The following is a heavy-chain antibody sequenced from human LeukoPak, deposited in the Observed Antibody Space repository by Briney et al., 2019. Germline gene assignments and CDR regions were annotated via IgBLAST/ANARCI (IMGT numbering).Heavy chain of an antibody. V-gene: IGHV4-59*01. D-gene: IGHD3-10*01. CDR2: IYYSGST. J-gene: IGHJ5*02. CDR3: ARGYGSGSYYVYDWFDP. Sequence: SETLSLTCTVSGGSISSYYWSCIRQPPGKGLEWIGYIYYSGSTNYNPSLKSRVTISVDTSKNQFSLKLSSVTAADTAVYYCARGYGSGSYYVYDWFDPWGQGTLVTVSS. CDR1: GGSISSYY.